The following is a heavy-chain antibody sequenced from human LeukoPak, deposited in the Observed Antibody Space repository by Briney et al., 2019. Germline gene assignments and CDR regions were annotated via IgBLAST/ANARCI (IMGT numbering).Heavy chain of an antibody. Sequence: SDTLSLTYSVSGRPLRCYYRRWIRQPPPRGLAWIGCIYYIGSTHYHPSLKSRVSISVDPSKNQCSLKLSSVTAAETAVYYCARDLRSSTSPLPFYYGMDVWGQGTTVTVSS. CDR1: GRPLRCYY. J-gene: IGHJ6*02. CDR2: IYYIGST. V-gene: IGHV4-59*01. D-gene: IGHD2-2*01. CDR3: ARDLRSSTSPLPFYYGMDV.